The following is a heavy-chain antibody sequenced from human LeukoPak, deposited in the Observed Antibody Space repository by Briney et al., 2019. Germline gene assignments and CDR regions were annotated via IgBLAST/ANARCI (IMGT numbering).Heavy chain of an antibody. Sequence: PSETLSLTCTVSGYSISSGYYWGWIRQPPGKGLEWIGSIYHSGGSLYNPSLKSRVTISVDTSKNHFSLKLRSTTAADTAMYYCARVYGSGVWDGYFDSWGQGTLVTVSS. CDR2: IYHSGGS. D-gene: IGHD3-10*01. CDR1: GYSISSGYY. V-gene: IGHV4-38-2*02. CDR3: ARVYGSGVWDGYFDS. J-gene: IGHJ4*02.